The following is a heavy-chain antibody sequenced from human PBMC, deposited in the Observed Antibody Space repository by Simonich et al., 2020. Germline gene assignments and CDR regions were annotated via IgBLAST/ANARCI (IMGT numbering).Heavy chain of an antibody. CDR1: GFTFSSYS. CDR2: ISSSSSYI. D-gene: IGHD1-1*01. Sequence: EVQLVESGGGLVKPGGSLRLSCAASGFTFSSYSMNWVRQAPGKGVAWVSSISSSSSYIYYADSGKGRFTISRDNAKNSLYLQMNSLRAEDTAVYYCARANERDYWGQGTLVTVSS. V-gene: IGHV3-21*01. CDR3: ARANERDY. J-gene: IGHJ4*02.